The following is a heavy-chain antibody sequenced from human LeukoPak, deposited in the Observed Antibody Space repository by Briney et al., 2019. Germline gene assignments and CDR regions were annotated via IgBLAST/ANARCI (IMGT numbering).Heavy chain of an antibody. CDR1: GFTFGDYP. V-gene: IGHV3-49*03. D-gene: IGHD3-10*01. CDR2: IRTKSYGETT. J-gene: IGHJ3*01. CDR3: ARAVRLSGDAFDV. Sequence: QTGGSLRLSCTASGFTFGDYPMSWFRQAPGKGLEWASYIRTKSYGETTENAASVTGRFTIPRDDSNSIVYLQMNSLKDEDTAFYYCARAVRLSGDAFDVWGQGTVVTVSS.